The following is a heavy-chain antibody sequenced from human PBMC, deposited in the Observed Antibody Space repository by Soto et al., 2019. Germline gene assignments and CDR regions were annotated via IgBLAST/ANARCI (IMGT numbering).Heavy chain of an antibody. CDR2: MNPNSGNT. Sequence: QVQLVQSGTEVKKPGASVKVSCKASGYTFTSHDINWVRQATGQGLEWTGWMNPNSGNTGYAQKFQDRVTMTRNTSISTAYMELSSLRSEDTAVYYCARWDYGVYARFDYWGQGTLVTVSS. CDR1: GYTFTSHD. J-gene: IGHJ4*02. V-gene: IGHV1-8*01. D-gene: IGHD4-17*01. CDR3: ARWDYGVYARFDY.